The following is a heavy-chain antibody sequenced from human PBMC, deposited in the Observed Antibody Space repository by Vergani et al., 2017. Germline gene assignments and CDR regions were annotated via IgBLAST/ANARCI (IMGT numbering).Heavy chain of an antibody. Sequence: QVQLVESEGGVVQPGRSLTLSCVASGFAFSSHGMHWVRQAPGKGLEWVAVIWYDGSNKYYGDSVKGRFTISRDNSKNTVYLQMNSLRVEDTAVYYCARWGNEKRLDSWGQGTLFTVSS. CDR2: IWYDGSNK. V-gene: IGHV3-33*01. J-gene: IGHJ5*01. CDR3: ARWGNEKRLDS. CDR1: GFAFSSHG. D-gene: IGHD1-1*01.